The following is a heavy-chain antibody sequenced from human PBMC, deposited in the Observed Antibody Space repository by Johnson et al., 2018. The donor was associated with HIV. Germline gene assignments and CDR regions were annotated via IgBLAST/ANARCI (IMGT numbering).Heavy chain of an antibody. D-gene: IGHD2-2*01. V-gene: IGHV3-72*01. J-gene: IGHJ3*02. CDR1: GFTFSDHY. Sequence: VQLVESGGGLVQPGGSLRLSCAASGFTFSDHYMDWVRQAPGKGLEWVGRTRNKANSYTTEYAASVKGRFTISRDDSKNSLYLQMNSLKTEDTAVYYCARGDCSSTSCPRNAFDIWGQGTKVTVSS. CDR2: TRNKANSYTT. CDR3: ARGDCSSTSCPRNAFDI.